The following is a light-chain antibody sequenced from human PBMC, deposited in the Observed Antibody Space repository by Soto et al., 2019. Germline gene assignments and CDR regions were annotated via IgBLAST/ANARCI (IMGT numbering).Light chain of an antibody. CDR3: QQYGSSPRT. J-gene: IGKJ1*01. V-gene: IGKV3-20*01. Sequence: EIVLTQSPGSLSLSSGEGATLSCWASQSVSSSYLAWYQQKPGQAPRLLIYGASARATGIPDRFSGSGSGTDFTLTISRLEPEDFAVYYCQQYGSSPRTVGQGTKVDIK. CDR1: QSVSSSY. CDR2: GAS.